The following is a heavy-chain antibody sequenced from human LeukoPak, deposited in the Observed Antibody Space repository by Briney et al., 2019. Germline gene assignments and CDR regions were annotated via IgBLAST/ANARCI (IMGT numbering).Heavy chain of an antibody. J-gene: IGHJ4*02. D-gene: IGHD4-17*01. CDR2: IYPGDSDT. Sequence: GIIYPGDSDTRYSPSFQGQVTISADKSISTAYLQWSSLKASDTAMYDCGRQEVYGSTRLDYWGQGTLVTVSS. CDR3: GRQEVYGSTRLDY. V-gene: IGHV5-51*01.